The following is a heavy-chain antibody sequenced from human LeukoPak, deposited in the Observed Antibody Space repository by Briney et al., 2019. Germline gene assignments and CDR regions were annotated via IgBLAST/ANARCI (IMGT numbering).Heavy chain of an antibody. Sequence: ASVKVSCKASGYTFTSYDINWVRQATGQGFEWMGWMNPNSGNTGYAQKFQGRVTMTRNTSISTAYLQWSSLKASDTAMYYCARPVYGYSSSQFDYWGQGTLVTVSS. CDR3: ARPVYGYSSSQFDY. CDR2: MNPNSGNT. CDR1: GYTFTSYD. V-gene: IGHV1-8*01. D-gene: IGHD6-13*01. J-gene: IGHJ4*02.